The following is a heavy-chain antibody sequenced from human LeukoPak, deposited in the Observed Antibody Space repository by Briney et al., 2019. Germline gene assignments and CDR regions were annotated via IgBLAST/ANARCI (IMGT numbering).Heavy chain of an antibody. V-gene: IGHV4-30-4*08. D-gene: IGHD2-2*01. J-gene: IGHJ5*02. CDR3: ARGGETIVVVPAAIENNWFDP. CDR1: GGSISSGDYY. CDR2: IYYSGST. Sequence: PSETLSLTCTVSGGSISSGDYYWSWIRQPPGKGLEWIVYIYYSGSTYYNPSLKSRVTISVGTSKNQFSLKLSSVTAADTAVYYCARGGETIVVVPAAIENNWFDPWGQGTLVTVSS.